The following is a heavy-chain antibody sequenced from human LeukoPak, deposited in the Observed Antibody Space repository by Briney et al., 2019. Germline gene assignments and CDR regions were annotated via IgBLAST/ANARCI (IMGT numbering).Heavy chain of an antibody. CDR3: ARDPRYSSGWYSDY. D-gene: IGHD6-19*01. CDR2: ISGSGSST. CDR1: GFTFSSYA. Sequence: GGSLRLSCAASGFTFSSYAMSWVRQAPGKGLEWVSGISGSGSSTYYADSVKGRFTISRDNSKNTLYLQMNSLRAEDTAVYYCARDPRYSSGWYSDYWGQGTLVTVSS. V-gene: IGHV3-23*01. J-gene: IGHJ4*02.